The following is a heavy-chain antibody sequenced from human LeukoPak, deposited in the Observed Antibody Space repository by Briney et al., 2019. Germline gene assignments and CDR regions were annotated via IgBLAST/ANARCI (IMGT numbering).Heavy chain of an antibody. CDR1: GYTFTSYF. CDR2: INPSGGST. D-gene: IGHD2-2*01. J-gene: IGHJ5*02. CDR3: ARDQVFVVVPAAISGFDP. V-gene: IGHV1-46*03. Sequence: ASVKVSCKASGYTFTSYFMHWVRQAPGQGLEWMGIINPSGGSTSYAQKFQGRVTMTRDTSTSTVYMELSSLRSEDTAVYYCARDQVFVVVPAAISGFDPWGQGTLVTVSS.